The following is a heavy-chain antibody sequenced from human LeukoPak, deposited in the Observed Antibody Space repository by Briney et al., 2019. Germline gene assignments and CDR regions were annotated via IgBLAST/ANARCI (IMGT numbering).Heavy chain of an antibody. CDR3: GSQENLQAHAF. D-gene: IGHD3-16*01. J-gene: IGHJ3*01. Sequence: SQTLSLTPARSVVSLSRNRGAWEWVRQSPSRGLEWLGRAYYRVKWNNDYGASVKSRITTNPGTSKNQFTQQLSSLTPEDAAVYYCGSQENLQAHAFWGQGTMVTVSS. CDR1: VVSLSRNRGA. CDR2: AYYRVKWNN. V-gene: IGHV6-1*01.